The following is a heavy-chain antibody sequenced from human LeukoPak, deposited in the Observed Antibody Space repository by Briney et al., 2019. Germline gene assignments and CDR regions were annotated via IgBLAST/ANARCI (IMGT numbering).Heavy chain of an antibody. J-gene: IGHJ4*02. Sequence: NTSETLSLTCTVSGGSISSDGYSWSWIRQPPGKGLEWIGYIYPSGSTYYNPSLKSRVTISVDRSKNQFSLKLNSVTAADTAVYFCARASVVAGSGLEYWGQGTLVTVSS. V-gene: IGHV4-30-2*01. D-gene: IGHD6-19*01. CDR2: IYPSGST. CDR3: ARASVVAGSGLEY. CDR1: GGSISSDGYS.